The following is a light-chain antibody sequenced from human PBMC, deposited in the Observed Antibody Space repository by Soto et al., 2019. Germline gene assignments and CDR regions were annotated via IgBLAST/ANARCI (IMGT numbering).Light chain of an antibody. CDR3: QQYGSSPRYT. CDR1: QGVSNSY. V-gene: IGKV3-20*01. Sequence: EIVMTQSPVTLSVSPGERATLSCRASQGVSNSYLAWYQQKPGQAPRLLIYGTSSRAAAVPDRFSGSGSGTDFTLTITRLEPEDSAVYYCQQYGSSPRYTFGQGTKVDIK. CDR2: GTS. J-gene: IGKJ2*01.